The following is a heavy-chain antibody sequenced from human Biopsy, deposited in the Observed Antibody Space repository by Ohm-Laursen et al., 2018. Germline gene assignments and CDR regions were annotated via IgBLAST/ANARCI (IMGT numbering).Heavy chain of an antibody. CDR1: GGSMIHYY. D-gene: IGHD4-23*01. CDR2: IYSSGIT. Sequence: GTLSLTCTVSGGSMIHYYWNWIRQSPGKGLEWVAYIYSSGITNYNPSLKSRLTISIDTSKNQFSLKLNSMTTADTAVYYCARGQDYGGNKAFDIWGQGTKVTVSP. CDR3: ARGQDYGGNKAFDI. J-gene: IGHJ3*02. V-gene: IGHV4-59*01.